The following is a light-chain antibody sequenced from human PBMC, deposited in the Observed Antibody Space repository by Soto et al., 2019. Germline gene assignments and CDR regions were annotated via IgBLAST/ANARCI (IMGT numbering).Light chain of an antibody. Sequence: QSALTQPASVSGSPGQSITISCTGTSGDIGANDYVSWYQQHPGEAPKLMIFEVTNRPSGVPNRFSGSKSGKTASLTISRLQTEDEADYYCSSYTTNNDLIFGGGTKVTVL. V-gene: IGLV2-14*01. CDR1: SGDIGANDY. CDR2: EVT. CDR3: SSYTTNNDLI. J-gene: IGLJ2*01.